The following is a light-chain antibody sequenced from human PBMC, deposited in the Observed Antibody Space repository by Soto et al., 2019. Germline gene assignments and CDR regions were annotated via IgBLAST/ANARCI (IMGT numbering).Light chain of an antibody. CDR2: DAS. CDR1: QSVTTR. Sequence: EIVLTQSPDTLSLSPGGRATLSCRASQSVTTRLAWYQQKPGQPPRLLIYDASNRATGFPARFSGSGSGTDFTLTITSLEPEDFAVYYCQQRTNWPWTFGQGTKVDIK. CDR3: QQRTNWPWT. J-gene: IGKJ1*01. V-gene: IGKV3-11*01.